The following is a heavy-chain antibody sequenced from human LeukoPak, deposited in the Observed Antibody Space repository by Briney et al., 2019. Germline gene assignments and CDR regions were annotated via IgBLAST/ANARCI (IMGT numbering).Heavy chain of an antibody. CDR1: GGSISSYY. CDR3: ARDSPKWFGESQFDY. V-gene: IGHV4-59*01. Sequence: PSETLSLTCTVSGGSISSYYWSWIRQPPGKGLEWIGYIYYSGSTNYNPSLKSRVTISVDTSKNQFSLKLSSVTAADTAVYYCARDSPKWFGESQFDYWGQGTLVTVSS. J-gene: IGHJ4*02. CDR2: IYYSGST. D-gene: IGHD3-10*01.